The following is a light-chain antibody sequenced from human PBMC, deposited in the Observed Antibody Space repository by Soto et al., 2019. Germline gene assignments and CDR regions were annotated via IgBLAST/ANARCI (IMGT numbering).Light chain of an antibody. V-gene: IGKV1-9*01. J-gene: IGKJ2*01. CDR1: QGINKF. CDR2: GAS. CDR3: QQLNNFRFT. Sequence: IQLTQSPASLSASVGDRVTITCRASQGINKFLAWYQQRPGKAPPLLVYGASTLQSGVPSRFSGSGSGTDFTLPISSMQPADFATYYCQQLNNFRFTFGQGTKLDIK.